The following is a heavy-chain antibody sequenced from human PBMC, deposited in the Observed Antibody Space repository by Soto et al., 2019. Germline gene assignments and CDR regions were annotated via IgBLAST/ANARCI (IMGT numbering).Heavy chain of an antibody. D-gene: IGHD2-2*01. CDR3: AADRYCSSNTCPGAFDI. CDR2: IKRKIDGETT. Sequence: EVQLLESGGDLAEPGGSLRLSCAASGFAFTHVWMTWVRQAPGRGLEWVGRIKRKIDGETTNYAAPVKGRFTISRDDSKNTLSLQMYSLTTDDSAVYYCAADRYCSSNTCPGAFDIWGQATTV. J-gene: IGHJ3*02. CDR1: GFAFTHVW. V-gene: IGHV3-15*01.